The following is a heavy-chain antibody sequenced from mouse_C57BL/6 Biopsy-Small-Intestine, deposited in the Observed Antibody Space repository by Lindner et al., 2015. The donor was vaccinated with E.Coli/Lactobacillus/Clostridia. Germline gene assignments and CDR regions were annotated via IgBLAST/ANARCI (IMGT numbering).Heavy chain of an antibody. CDR3: ARPSTVVACYWYFDV. CDR1: GYAFSSYW. CDR2: IYPGDGDT. J-gene: IGHJ1*03. V-gene: IGHV1-80*01. Sequence: VQLQESGAELVKPGASVKISCKASGYAFSSYWMNWVKQRPGKGLEWIGQIYPGDGDTNYNGKFKGKATLTADKSSSTAYMQLSSLTSEDSAVYFCARPSTVVACYWYFDVWGTGTTVTVSS. D-gene: IGHD1-1*01.